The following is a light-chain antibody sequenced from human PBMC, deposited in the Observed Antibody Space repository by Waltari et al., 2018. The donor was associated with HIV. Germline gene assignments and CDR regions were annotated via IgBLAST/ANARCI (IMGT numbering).Light chain of an antibody. CDR2: GNR. Sequence: QSVLTQPPSVSGAPGQTVTIPCSGSSSNIGDADFAVHWYQQLPGTAPKLLIYGNRIRPSGVPDRFSGSKSGTSASLAITGLQPEDEADYYCQSFDYDSSLTVLFGGGTKLTVL. J-gene: IGLJ2*01. V-gene: IGLV1-40*01. CDR3: QSFDYDSSLTVL. CDR1: SSNIGDADFA.